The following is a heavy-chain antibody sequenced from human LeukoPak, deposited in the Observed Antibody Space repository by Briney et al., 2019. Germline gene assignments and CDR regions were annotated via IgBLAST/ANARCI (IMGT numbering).Heavy chain of an antibody. CDR3: AWCSGSGYYYYGMDV. CDR2: ISYDGSNK. V-gene: IGHV3-30*03. CDR1: GFTFSSYG. Sequence: PGRSLRLSCAASGFTFSSYGMHWVRQAPGKGLEWVAVISYDGSNKYYADSVKGRFTISRDNSKNTLYLQMNSLRSEDTAVYYCAWCSGSGYYYYGMDVWGQGTTVTVSS. D-gene: IGHD3-10*02. J-gene: IGHJ6*02.